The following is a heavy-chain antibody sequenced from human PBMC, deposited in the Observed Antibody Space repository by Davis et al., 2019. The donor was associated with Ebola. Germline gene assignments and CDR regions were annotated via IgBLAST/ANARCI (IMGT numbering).Heavy chain of an antibody. CDR3: ARVRSHWELLPPRLPDY. Sequence: ASVKVSCKASGYTFTSYGISWVRQAPGQGLEWMGWISAYNGNTNYAQKLQGRVTMTRNTSISTAYMELSSLRSEDTAVYYCARVRSHWELLPPRLPDYWGQGTLVTVSS. CDR1: GYTFTSYG. J-gene: IGHJ4*02. D-gene: IGHD1-26*01. V-gene: IGHV1-18*01. CDR2: ISAYNGNT.